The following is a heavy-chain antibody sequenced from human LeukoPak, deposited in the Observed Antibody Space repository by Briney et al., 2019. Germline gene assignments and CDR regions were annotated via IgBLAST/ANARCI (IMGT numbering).Heavy chain of an antibody. CDR1: GFTFTTYA. D-gene: IGHD5-24*01. V-gene: IGHV3-30*03. CDR3: ARPRGNVEMATNPFDY. Sequence: SGGSLRLSCAASGFTFTTYAMHWVRQAPGKGLEWVAVISSDISYKSYADSVKGRFTISRDNAKNSLYLQMNSLRVEDTAVYYCARPRGNVEMATNPFDYWGQGTLVTVSS. CDR2: ISSDISYK. J-gene: IGHJ4*02.